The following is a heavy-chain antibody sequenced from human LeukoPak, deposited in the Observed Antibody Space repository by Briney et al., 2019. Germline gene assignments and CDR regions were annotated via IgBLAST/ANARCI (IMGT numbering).Heavy chain of an antibody. V-gene: IGHV4-4*07. CDR3: ARAIASLVYSSSWSFDY. CDR2: IYSSGST. CDR1: GDSISNYY. D-gene: IGHD6-13*01. J-gene: IGHJ4*02. Sequence: SETLSLTCTVSGDSISNYYWSWIRQPAGKGLEWIGRIYSSGSTNYIPSLKSRVTMSVDTSKNQFSLKMSSATAADTAVYYCARAIASLVYSSSWSFDYWGQGTLLTVSS.